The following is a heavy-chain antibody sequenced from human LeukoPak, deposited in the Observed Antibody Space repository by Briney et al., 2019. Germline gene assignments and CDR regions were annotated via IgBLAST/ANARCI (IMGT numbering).Heavy chain of an antibody. J-gene: IGHJ4*02. CDR2: INPNSGGT. V-gene: IGHV1-2*02. CDR1: GYTFTGYY. CDR3: AIGMGSGWSSPARVPFDY. D-gene: IGHD6-19*01. Sequence: ASVKVSCKASGYTFTGYYMHWVRRAPGQGLEWMGWINPNSGGTNSAQRFQGRVTMTRDTSIATAYMELSSLTPDDTAVYHCAIGMGSGWSSPARVPFDYWGQGTLVTVSS.